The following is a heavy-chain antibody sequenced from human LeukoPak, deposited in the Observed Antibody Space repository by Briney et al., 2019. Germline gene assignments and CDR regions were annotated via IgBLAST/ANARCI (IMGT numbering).Heavy chain of an antibody. D-gene: IGHD2-2*01. CDR3: AIKFVVPAALDY. CDR2: INPNSGAT. V-gene: IGHV1-2*02. Sequence: ASVKVSCKASGYTITGYFLNWVRQAPGQGLEWMGWINPNSGATNYAPKFQGRVTMTRDTSITTAYMELSSLRSDDTAVYYCAIKFVVPAALDYWGPGTVVTVSS. J-gene: IGHJ4*02. CDR1: GYTITGYF.